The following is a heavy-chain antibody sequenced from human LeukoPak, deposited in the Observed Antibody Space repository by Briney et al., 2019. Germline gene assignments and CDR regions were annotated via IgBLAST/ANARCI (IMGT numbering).Heavy chain of an antibody. CDR1: GGSISTYY. CDR2: IYYGGST. D-gene: IGHD3-22*01. J-gene: IGHJ4*02. CDR3: ARGWGHYYDSSGYSGNYFDY. V-gene: IGHV4-59*01. Sequence: SETLSLTCTVSGGSISTYYWSWIRQPPGKGLEWIGYIYYGGSTNYNPSLKSRVTISVDTSKNQFSLKLSSVTAADTAMYYCARGWGHYYDSSGYSGNYFDYWGQGTLVTVSS.